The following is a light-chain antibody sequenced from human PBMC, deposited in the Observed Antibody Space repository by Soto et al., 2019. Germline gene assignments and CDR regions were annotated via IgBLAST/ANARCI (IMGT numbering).Light chain of an antibody. CDR3: TSYAGSNILI. V-gene: IGLV2-8*01. J-gene: IGLJ2*01. CDR2: DVS. Sequence: QSALTQPPSASGSPGQSVTISCTGTSSDVGGYNYVSWYQDHPGKAPKLMIYDVSKRPSGVPDRFSGSKSGNTASLTVSGLQAEDEADYYCTSYAGSNILIFGGGTKLTVL. CDR1: SSDVGGYNY.